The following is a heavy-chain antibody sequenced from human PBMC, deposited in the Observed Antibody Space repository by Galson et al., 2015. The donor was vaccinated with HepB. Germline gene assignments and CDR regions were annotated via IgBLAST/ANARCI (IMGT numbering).Heavy chain of an antibody. J-gene: IGHJ4*02. Sequence: SLRLSCAASGFTFSSYSMHWVRQAPGKGLEWVALISYDGSNRYYTDSVKGPFTISRDNSKHTLYLQMNSLRAEDTAVYYCARDLRDSSGWYYFDYWGQGTLVTVSS. CDR3: ARDLRDSSGWYYFDY. V-gene: IGHV3-30*04. CDR2: ISYDGSNR. CDR1: GFTFSSYS. D-gene: IGHD6-19*01.